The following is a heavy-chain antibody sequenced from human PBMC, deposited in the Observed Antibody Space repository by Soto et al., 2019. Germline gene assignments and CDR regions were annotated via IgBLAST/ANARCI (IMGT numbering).Heavy chain of an antibody. CDR1: GFTVSSCA. CDR2: VTPDGSLY. CDR3: VKARSDTWSFDY. J-gene: IGHJ4*02. D-gene: IGHD2-8*02. V-gene: IGHV3-30*18. Sequence: GGSLRLSCVASGFTVSSCAMHWVRQVPGKGLEWLAVVTPDGSLYPYGDSVTGRFSISRDNSRKTLYLQMNSLRPEDTAVSYCVKARSDTWSFDYWGQGTLVTVSS.